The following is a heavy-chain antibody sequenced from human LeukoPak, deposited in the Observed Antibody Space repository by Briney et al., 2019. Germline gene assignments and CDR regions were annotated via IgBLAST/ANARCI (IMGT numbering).Heavy chain of an antibody. D-gene: IGHD3-10*01. Sequence: GGSLRLSCAASGFTFSSYAMTWVRQAPGKGLEWVSSISGSGFTTYHSDSVKGRFTISRDNSKNTLYLQMSSLRAEDTAVYYCAKSPTNYYGSGSLGYWGQGTLVTVSS. CDR3: AKSPTNYYGSGSLGY. V-gene: IGHV3-23*01. CDR1: GFTFSSYA. J-gene: IGHJ4*02. CDR2: ISGSGFTT.